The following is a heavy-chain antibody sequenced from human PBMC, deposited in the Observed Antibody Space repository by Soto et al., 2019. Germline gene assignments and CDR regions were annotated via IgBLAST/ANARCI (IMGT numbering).Heavy chain of an antibody. CDR1: GFTISGCS. CDR3: VRDRDLDRDMVHADL. CDR2: ITIRTGNI. Sequence: GGSLRLSCEASGFTISGCSMNWVRQAPGKGLEWLAYITIRTGNIIYADSVRGRFTISADNAENSVFLQMNSLRDEDTAVYFCVRDRDLDRDMVHADLWGQGTLVTVSS. V-gene: IGHV3-48*02. D-gene: IGHD5-18*01. J-gene: IGHJ4*01.